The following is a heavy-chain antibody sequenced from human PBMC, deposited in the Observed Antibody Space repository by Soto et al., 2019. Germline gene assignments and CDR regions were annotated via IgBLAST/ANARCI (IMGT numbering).Heavy chain of an antibody. J-gene: IGHJ5*02. Sequence: QVQLQESGPGLVKPSETLSLTCTVSAGSITNYYWNWIRQPPEKGLEWIGFIHHTGSSMSNPSLSSRLTMSVATTDGQISRNLRAVTAADTAVYYSANWNEMKRSFAAWGQGILVTVSS. CDR3: ANWNEMKRSFAA. D-gene: IGHD1-1*01. V-gene: IGHV4-59*01. CDR1: AGSITNYY. CDR2: IHHTGSS.